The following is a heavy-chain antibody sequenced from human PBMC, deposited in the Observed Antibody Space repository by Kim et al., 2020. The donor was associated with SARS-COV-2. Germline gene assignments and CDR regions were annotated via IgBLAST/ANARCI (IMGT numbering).Heavy chain of an antibody. Sequence: KYYEESVKGRFTISGDNSKNTLDLQMNSLRAEDTVVYYCARRSGPGEPGYWGQGTLVTVSS. D-gene: IGHD2-15*01. V-gene: IGHV3-33*01. J-gene: IGHJ4*02. CDR2: K. CDR3: ARRSGPGEPGY.